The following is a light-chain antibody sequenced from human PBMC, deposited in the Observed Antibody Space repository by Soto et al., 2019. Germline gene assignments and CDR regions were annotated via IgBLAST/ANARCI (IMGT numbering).Light chain of an antibody. V-gene: IGKV1-39*01. CDR3: QQSYNSPALN. J-gene: IGKJ4*01. Sequence: DIQMTQSSPSLSASVGDRVTITCRSSQSIGYYLNWYQQKPGKAPKLLIYGASNLQSGVPSRFSGSGSETDFTLTITGLQPEDFATYYCQQSYNSPALNFGGGTKVEIK. CDR1: QSIGYY. CDR2: GAS.